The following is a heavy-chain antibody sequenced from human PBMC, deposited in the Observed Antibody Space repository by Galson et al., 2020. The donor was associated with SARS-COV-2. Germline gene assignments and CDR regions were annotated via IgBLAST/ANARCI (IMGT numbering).Heavy chain of an antibody. D-gene: IGHD3-22*01. J-gene: IGHJ2*01. V-gene: IGHV4-38-2*02. CDR1: GYSVSTTNY. CDR3: ARQGVNMIVLVTVPGWYFDL. CDR2: VYPSGTT. Sequence: SETLSLTCTVSGYSVSTTNYWGWVRQPPGRGLEWIGSVYPSGTTYYNPPPKSRITIQVDTSKNQFALRLDSVTAADTALYYCARQGVNMIVLVTVPGWYFDLWGRGTLVTVSS.